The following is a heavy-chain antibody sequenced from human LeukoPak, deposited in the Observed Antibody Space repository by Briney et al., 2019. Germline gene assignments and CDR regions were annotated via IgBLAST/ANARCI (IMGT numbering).Heavy chain of an antibody. Sequence: SETLSLTCTVSGGSISSGDHYWSWIRQPPGKGLEWIGYIYYSGSTYYNPSLKSRVTISVDTSKNQFSLKLSSVTAADTAVYYCARQSQGDVYCSSTSCYTNFDYWGQGTLVTVSS. V-gene: IGHV4-30-4*08. CDR2: IYYSGST. J-gene: IGHJ4*02. CDR3: ARQSQGDVYCSSTSCYTNFDY. D-gene: IGHD2-2*02. CDR1: GGSISSGDHY.